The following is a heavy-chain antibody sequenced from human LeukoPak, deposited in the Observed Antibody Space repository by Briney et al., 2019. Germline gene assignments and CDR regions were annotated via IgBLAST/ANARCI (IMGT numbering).Heavy chain of an antibody. V-gene: IGHV1-69*05. CDR1: GGTFSSYA. J-gene: IGHJ4*02. CDR3: ARERGYCSSTSCQYYFDC. D-gene: IGHD2-2*01. CDR2: IIPIFGTA. Sequence: SVKVSCKASGGTFSSYAISWVRQAPGQGLEWMGGIIPIFGTANYAQKFQGRVTITTDESTSTAYMELSSLRSEDTAVYYCARERGYCSSTSCQYYFDCWGQGTLVTVSS.